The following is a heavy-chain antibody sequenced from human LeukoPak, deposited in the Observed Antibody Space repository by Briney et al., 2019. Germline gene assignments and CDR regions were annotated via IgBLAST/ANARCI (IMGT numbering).Heavy chain of an antibody. D-gene: IGHD3-3*01. CDR1: GFTFSTYA. CDR2: VSGSGGST. Sequence: GGSLRLSCAASGFTFSTYAMSWVRQAPGKGLEWVSAVSGSGGSTYYADSVKGRFTISRDNSKNTLYLQMNSLRAEDTAVYYCARDPGSTSYYDFWSGYYTGDNWFDPWGQGTLVTVSS. J-gene: IGHJ5*02. V-gene: IGHV3-23*01. CDR3: ARDPGSTSYYDFWSGYYTGDNWFDP.